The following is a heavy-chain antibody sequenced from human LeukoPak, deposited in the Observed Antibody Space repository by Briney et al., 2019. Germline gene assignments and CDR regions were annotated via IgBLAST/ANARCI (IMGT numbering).Heavy chain of an antibody. Sequence: GGSLRLSCAASGFTFSSYGMHWVRQAPGKGLEWVAFIRYDGSNKYYADSVKGRFTISRDNAKNSLYLQMNSLRAEDTALYYCASGRGLVWAFDIWGQGTMVTVSS. CDR3: ASGRGLVWAFDI. D-gene: IGHD3/OR15-3a*01. CDR1: GFTFSSYG. J-gene: IGHJ3*02. V-gene: IGHV3-30*02. CDR2: IRYDGSNK.